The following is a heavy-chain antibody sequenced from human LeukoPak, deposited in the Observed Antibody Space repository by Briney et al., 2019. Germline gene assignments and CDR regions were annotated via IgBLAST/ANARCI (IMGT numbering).Heavy chain of an antibody. Sequence: GGSLRLSCSASGFTFSSYAMHWVRQAPGKGLEYVSAISSNGGSTYYADSVKGRFTISRDNSKNTLYLQMSSLRAEDTAVYYCAKAGDRYFDWLGFSWGQGTLVTVSS. CDR3: AKAGDRYFDWLGFS. CDR1: GFTFSSYA. J-gene: IGHJ4*02. V-gene: IGHV3-64D*06. D-gene: IGHD3-9*01. CDR2: ISSNGGST.